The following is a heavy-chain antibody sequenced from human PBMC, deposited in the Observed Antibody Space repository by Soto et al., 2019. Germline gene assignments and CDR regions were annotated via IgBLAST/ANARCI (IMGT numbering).Heavy chain of an antibody. CDR3: AREQGLRPGGGGTEPLDI. V-gene: IGHV1-46*03. J-gene: IGHJ3*02. CDR2: INPNGGST. D-gene: IGHD6-25*01. CDR1: GYSFTSQY. Sequence: QVQLVQSGAEVKKPGASVKISCEASGYSFTSQYVHWVRQAPGQGLEWMGIINPNGGSTTYAQKFQGRVTTTRATSRSTVYMEPSSLTLEDTAVYYCAREQGLRPGGGGTEPLDIWGQGTMVTVAS.